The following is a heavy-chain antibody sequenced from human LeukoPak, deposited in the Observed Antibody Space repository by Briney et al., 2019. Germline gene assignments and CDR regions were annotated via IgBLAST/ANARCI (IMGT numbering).Heavy chain of an antibody. CDR3: TRMTTGHDY. V-gene: IGHV4-34*01. J-gene: IGHJ4*02. D-gene: IGHD4-17*01. CDR2: INHSEYT. Sequence: PSETLSLTCAVSGVSFNDYYWSWVRQTPGKGLGWIGEINHSEYTNDSPSLKSRVTLSIDTSRKQFSLNLRSVTVADTGIYYCTRMTTGHDYWGQGTLVTVFS. CDR1: GVSFNDYY.